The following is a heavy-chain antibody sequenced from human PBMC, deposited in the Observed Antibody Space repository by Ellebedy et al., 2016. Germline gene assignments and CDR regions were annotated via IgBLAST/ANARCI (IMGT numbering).Heavy chain of an antibody. CDR1: GFTFDDYA. D-gene: IGHD1-26*01. CDR2: ISWNSGSI. J-gene: IGHJ4*02. V-gene: IGHV3-9*01. Sequence: SLKISCAASGFTFDDYAMHWVRQAPGKGLEWVSGISWNSGSIGYADSVKGRFTISRDNAKNSLYLQMNSLRAEDTALYYCAKVRGSYSGYFDYWGQGTLVTVSS. CDR3: AKVRGSYSGYFDY.